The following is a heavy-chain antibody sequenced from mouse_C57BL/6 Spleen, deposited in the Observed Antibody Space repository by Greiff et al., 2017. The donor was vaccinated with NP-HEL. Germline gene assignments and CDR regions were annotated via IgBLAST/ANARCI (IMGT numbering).Heavy chain of an antibody. CDR2: IYWDDDK. CDR1: GFSLSTSGMG. V-gene: IGHV8-12*01. J-gene: IGHJ4*01. Sequence: QVQLKESGPGILQSSQTLSLTCSFSGFSLSTSGMGVSWIRQPSGKGLEWLAHIYWDDDKRYNPSLKSQLTISKDTSRNQVFLKITSVDTADTATYYCARRAEGYYYGSRGAMDYWGQGTSVTVSS. CDR3: ARRAEGYYYGSRGAMDY. D-gene: IGHD1-1*01.